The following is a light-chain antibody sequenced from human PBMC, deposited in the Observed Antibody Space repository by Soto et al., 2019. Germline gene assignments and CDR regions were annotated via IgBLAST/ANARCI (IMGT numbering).Light chain of an antibody. CDR3: AAWDDSLSGDYV. J-gene: IGLJ1*01. Sequence: QSALTQPPSASGTPGQRVTISCSGSSSKIGSNYVYWYQQLPGTAPKLLIYRNNQRPSGVPDRFSGSKSGTSASLDISGPRSEDEADYYCAAWDDSLSGDYVFGTGTKVTVL. CDR2: RNN. CDR1: SSKIGSNY. V-gene: IGLV1-47*01.